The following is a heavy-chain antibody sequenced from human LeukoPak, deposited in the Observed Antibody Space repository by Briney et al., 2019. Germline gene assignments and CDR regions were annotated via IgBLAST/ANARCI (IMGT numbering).Heavy chain of an antibody. D-gene: IGHD3-10*01. CDR1: GFTFSSYW. CDR2: IKQDGSEK. V-gene: IGHV3-7*03. Sequence: GSLRLSCAASGFTFSSYWMSWVRQAPGKGLEWVANIKQDGSEKYYVDSVKGRFTISRDNAKNSLYLQMNSLRAEDTAVYYCAKQQRGSGSLSPFDYWGQGTLVTVSS. J-gene: IGHJ4*02. CDR3: AKQQRGSGSLSPFDY.